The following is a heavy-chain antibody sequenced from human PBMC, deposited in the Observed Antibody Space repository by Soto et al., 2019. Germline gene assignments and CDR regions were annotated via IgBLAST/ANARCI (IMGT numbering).Heavy chain of an antibody. V-gene: IGHV4-59*12. CDR1: GGSISSYY. J-gene: IGHJ6*02. D-gene: IGHD3-10*01. CDR2: IYYSGST. CDR3: AAVDYYYGSGSRVGLDV. Sequence: SETLSLTCTVSGGSISSYYWSWIRQPPGKGLEWIGYIYYSGSTNYNPSLKSRVTISVDTSKNQFSLNLSSVTAADTAIYFFAAVDYYYGSGSRVGLDVWGQGTTVTVSS.